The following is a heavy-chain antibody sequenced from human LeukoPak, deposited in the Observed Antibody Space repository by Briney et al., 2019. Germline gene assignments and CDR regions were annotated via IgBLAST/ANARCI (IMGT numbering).Heavy chain of an antibody. CDR1: GDSTSNFY. CDR2: IHYSGSS. D-gene: IGHD2-8*01. V-gene: IGHV4-59*03. Sequence: SETLSPTCTVSGDSTSNFYWNWIRQSPGKGLEWIGNIHYSGSSVYNPSLKSRGTISIDTSRRQFFLKLNSVTAADTAVYFCVLAPNSNWFDFWGPGTLVTVSS. J-gene: IGHJ5*01. CDR3: VLAPNSNWFDF.